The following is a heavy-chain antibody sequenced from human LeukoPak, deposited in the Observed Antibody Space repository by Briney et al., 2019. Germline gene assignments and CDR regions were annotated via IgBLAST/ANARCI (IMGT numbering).Heavy chain of an antibody. CDR2: VTSYNGDT. V-gene: IGHV1-18*01. Sequence: ASVKVSCKASGYTFINDGISWVRQARGQGLERMGWVTSYNGDTNYAQKFQGRVTMSTDTSTSTAYMELRSLRFDDTAIYYCAKDWHILTGRNCFDPWGQGTLVTVSS. D-gene: IGHD3-9*01. J-gene: IGHJ5*02. CDR1: GYTFINDG. CDR3: AKDWHILTGRNCFDP.